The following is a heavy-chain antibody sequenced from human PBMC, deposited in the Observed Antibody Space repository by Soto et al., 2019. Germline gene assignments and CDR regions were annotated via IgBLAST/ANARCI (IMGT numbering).Heavy chain of an antibody. CDR3: SFSSSDNYYYYYYMDV. CDR2: IIPILGIA. Sequence: QVQLVQSGAEVKKPGSSVKVSCKASGGTFSSYTISWVRQAPGQGLEWMGRIIPILGIANYAQKFQGRVTITADKSTSTAYMELSSLRSEDTAVYYCSFSSSDNYYYYYYMDVWGKGTTVTVS. V-gene: IGHV1-69*02. J-gene: IGHJ6*03. CDR1: GGTFSSYT. D-gene: IGHD6-6*01.